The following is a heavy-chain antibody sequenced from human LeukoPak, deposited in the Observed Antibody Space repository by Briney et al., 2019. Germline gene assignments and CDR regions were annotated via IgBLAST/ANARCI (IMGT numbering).Heavy chain of an antibody. D-gene: IGHD3-22*01. V-gene: IGHV4-39*01. Sequence: SETLSLTCTVSGGSISSGSYYWDWIRQPPGKGLEWIGTIYYSGTTYYNPSLKSRVTISVDTSRNQFSLKLSSVTATDTAVYYCARMIGDDAFDIWGQGTMVTVSS. CDR3: ARMIGDDAFDI. CDR1: GGSISSGSYY. J-gene: IGHJ3*02. CDR2: IYYSGTT.